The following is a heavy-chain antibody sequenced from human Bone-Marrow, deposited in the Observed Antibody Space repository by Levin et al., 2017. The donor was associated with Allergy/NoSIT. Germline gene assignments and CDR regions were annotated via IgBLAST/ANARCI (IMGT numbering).Heavy chain of an antibody. CDR1: GGSINSGDSY. CDR2: IYYSGST. V-gene: IGHV4-30-4*01. CDR3: ARLSLTFYYILTGYYSPIGTFDY. D-gene: IGHD3-9*01. Sequence: NPSETLSLTCNVSGGSINSGDSYWSWIRQPPGKGLEWIGYIYYSGSTYYNPSLKSRITISIDTSKSQFSLQLSSVTAADTAVYYCARLSLTFYYILTGYYSPIGTFDYWGQGTLVTVSS. J-gene: IGHJ4*02.